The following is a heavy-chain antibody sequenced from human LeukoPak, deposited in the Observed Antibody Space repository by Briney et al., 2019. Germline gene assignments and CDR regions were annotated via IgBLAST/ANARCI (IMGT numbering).Heavy chain of an antibody. CDR1: GFNSSSYA. CDR3: AKILASGSGSY. V-gene: IGHV3-23*01. J-gene: IGHJ4*02. D-gene: IGHD3-10*01. CDR2: IRAGGGDT. Sequence: PGGSLRLSCTASGFNSSSYAMTWVRQAPGKGLDWVSTIRAGGGDTFYSDSVKGRFSISRDNSKNTLILQMDSLRADDTAIYYCAKILASGSGSYWGQGTLVLVSS.